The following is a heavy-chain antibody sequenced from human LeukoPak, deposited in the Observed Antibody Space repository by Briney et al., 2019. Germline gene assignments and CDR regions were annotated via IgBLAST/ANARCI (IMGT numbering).Heavy chain of an antibody. V-gene: IGHV3-7*01. CDR3: ARDGSTVRDYYGSGSYYLYYYYYMDV. D-gene: IGHD3-10*01. Sequence: PGGSLRLSCAASGFTFSSYWMSWVRQAPGKGLEWVANIKQDGSEKYYVDSVKGRFTISRDNAKNSLYPQMNSLRAEDTAVYYCARDGSTVRDYYGSGSYYLYYYYYMDVWGKGTTVTVSS. J-gene: IGHJ6*03. CDR1: GFTFSSYW. CDR2: IKQDGSEK.